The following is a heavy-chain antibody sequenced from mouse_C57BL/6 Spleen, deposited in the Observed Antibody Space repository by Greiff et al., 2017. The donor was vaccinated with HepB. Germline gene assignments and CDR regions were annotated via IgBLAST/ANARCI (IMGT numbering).Heavy chain of an antibody. V-gene: IGHV1-81*01. CDR2: IYPRSGNT. CDR1: GYTFTSYG. CDR3: ARPYDGYFYYFDY. Sequence: QVQLKQSGAELARPGASVKLSCKASGYTFTSYGISWVKQRTGQGLEWIGEIYPRSGNTYYNEKFKGKATLTADKSSSTAYMELRSLTSEDSAVYFCARPYDGYFYYFDYWGQGTTLTVSS. J-gene: IGHJ2*01. D-gene: IGHD2-3*01.